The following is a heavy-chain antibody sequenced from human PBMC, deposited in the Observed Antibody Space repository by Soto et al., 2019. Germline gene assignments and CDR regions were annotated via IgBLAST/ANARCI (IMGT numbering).Heavy chain of an antibody. Sequence: GASVKVSCKASGGTFSSYAISWVRQAPGQGLEWMGGIIPIFGTANYAQKFQGRVTITADKSTSTAYMELSSLRSEDTAVYYCARGYGSGSSPRLFYGMDVWGQGTTVTVSS. J-gene: IGHJ6*02. V-gene: IGHV1-69*06. CDR2: IIPIFGTA. D-gene: IGHD3-10*01. CDR1: GGTFSSYA. CDR3: ARGYGSGSSPRLFYGMDV.